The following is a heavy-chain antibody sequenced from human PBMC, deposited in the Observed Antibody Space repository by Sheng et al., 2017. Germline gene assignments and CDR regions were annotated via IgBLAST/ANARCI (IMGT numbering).Heavy chain of an antibody. V-gene: IGHV1-69*02. CDR1: GGTFSSYT. D-gene: IGHD3-3*01. CDR2: IIPILGIA. CDR3: ARTAIFGVAIMDGY. J-gene: IGHJ4*02. Sequence: QVQLVQSGAEVKKPGSSVKVSCKASGGTFSSYTISWVRQAPGQGLEWMGRIIPILGIANYAQKFQGRVTITADKSTSTAYMELSSLRSEDTAVYYCARTAIFGVAIMDGYWGQGTPGHRLL.